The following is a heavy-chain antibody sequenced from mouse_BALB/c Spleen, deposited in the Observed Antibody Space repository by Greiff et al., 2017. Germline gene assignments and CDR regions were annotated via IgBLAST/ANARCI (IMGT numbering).Heavy chain of an antibody. D-gene: IGHD2-3*01. V-gene: IGHV1-37*01. J-gene: IGHJ4*01. CDR1: GYSFTGYF. CDR2: INPYNGDT. CDR3: GSDDRSAMDY. Sequence: EVMLVESGPELVKPGASVKISCKASGYSFTGYFMNWVKQSHGKSLEWIGRINPYNGDTFYNQKFKGKATLTVDKSSSTAHMELLSLTSEDSAVYYCGSDDRSAMDYWGQGTSVTVSS.